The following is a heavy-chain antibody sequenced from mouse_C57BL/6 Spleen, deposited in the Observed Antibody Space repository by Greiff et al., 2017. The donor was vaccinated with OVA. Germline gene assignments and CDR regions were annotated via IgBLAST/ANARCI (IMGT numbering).Heavy chain of an antibody. CDR3: ASYYYGSTLYYYAMDY. J-gene: IGHJ4*01. CDR2: INPNNGGT. CDR1: GYTFTDYY. D-gene: IGHD1-1*01. V-gene: IGHV1-26*01. Sequence: EVQLQQSGPELVKPGASVKISCKASGYTFTDYYMNWVKQSHGKSLEWIGDINPNNGGTSYNQKFKGKATLTVDKSSSTAYMELRSLTSEDSAVYYCASYYYGSTLYYYAMDYWGQGTSVTVSS.